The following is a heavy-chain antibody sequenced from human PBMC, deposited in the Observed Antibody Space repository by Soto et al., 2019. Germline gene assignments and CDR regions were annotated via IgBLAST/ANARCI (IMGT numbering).Heavy chain of an antibody. D-gene: IGHD3-10*01. CDR3: AKDRGSGSYAANYYYYGMDV. J-gene: IGHJ6*02. V-gene: IGHV3-9*01. CDR1: EIVFVDDA. CDR2: INWNSGSI. Sequence: GGSQRLCCAASEIVFVDDAMHCVRQAPGKGLEWVSGINWNSGSIGYADSVKGRFTISRDNAKTSLYLQMNSLRAEDTALYYCAKDRGSGSYAANYYYYGMDVWGQGTTVTVSS.